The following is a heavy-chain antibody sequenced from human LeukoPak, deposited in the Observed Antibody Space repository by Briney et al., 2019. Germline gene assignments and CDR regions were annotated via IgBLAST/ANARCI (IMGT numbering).Heavy chain of an antibody. V-gene: IGHV5-51*01. CDR3: ARHRLLTAPLDS. CDR2: IYPSDSDT. CDR1: GYSFPTYW. D-gene: IGHD3-9*01. J-gene: IGHJ4*02. Sequence: GESLKISCKGSGYSFPTYWIGWVRQMPGKDLEWMGIIYPSDSDTRYSPSFQGQVTISADKSISTAYLQWRSLKASDTAIYYCARHRLLTAPLDSWGQGTLVTVSS.